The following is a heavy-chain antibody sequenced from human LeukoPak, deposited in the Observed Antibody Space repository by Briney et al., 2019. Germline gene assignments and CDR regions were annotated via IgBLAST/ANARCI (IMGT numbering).Heavy chain of an antibody. V-gene: IGHV3-48*03. CDR1: GFTFGTYE. CDR2: ISISGSTI. J-gene: IGHJ6*04. D-gene: IGHD3-10*02. CDR3: AELGITMIGGV. Sequence: GGSLRLSCAASGFTFGTYEMNWVRQAPGKGLEWVSYISISGSTIYYADSVKGRFTISRDNAKNSLYLQMNSLRAEDTAVYYCAELGITMIGGVWGKGTTVTISS.